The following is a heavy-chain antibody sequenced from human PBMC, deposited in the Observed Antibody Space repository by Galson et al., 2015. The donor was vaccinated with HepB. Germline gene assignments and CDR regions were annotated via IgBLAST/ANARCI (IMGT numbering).Heavy chain of an antibody. CDR1: GFSFSTYW. V-gene: IGHV3-7*03. CDR3: AKEHWGPEY. D-gene: IGHD7-27*01. Sequence: SLRLSCAASGFSFSTYWMTWVRQAPGKGLEWVANIKQDGSKQNYVDSVKGRFTISRDNAKNSLYLQMNSLRAEDTAVYYCAKEHWGPEYWGQGILVTVYS. CDR2: IKQDGSKQ. J-gene: IGHJ4*02.